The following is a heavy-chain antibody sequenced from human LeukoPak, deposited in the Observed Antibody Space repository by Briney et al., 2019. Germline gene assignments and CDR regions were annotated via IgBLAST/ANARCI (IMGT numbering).Heavy chain of an antibody. J-gene: IGHJ6*02. V-gene: IGHV3-33*01. D-gene: IGHD3-10*01. CDR3: ARDYYGSGSYNTYYYYYGMDV. CDR1: GFTFSSYG. Sequence: GGSLRLSCAASGFTFSSYGMHWVRQAPGKGLEWVAVIWYDGSNKYYADSVKGRFTIPRDNSKNTLYLQMNSLRAEDTAVYYCARDYYGSGSYNTYYYYYGMDVWGQGTTVTVSS. CDR2: IWYDGSNK.